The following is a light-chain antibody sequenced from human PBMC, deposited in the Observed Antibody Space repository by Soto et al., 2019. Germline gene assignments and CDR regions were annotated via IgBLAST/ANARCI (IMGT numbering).Light chain of an antibody. J-gene: IGKJ4*01. V-gene: IGKV3-11*01. CDR1: QSVSSY. Sequence: EILLIQSPATLSLSPGERATLSCRASQSVSSYLAWYQQKPGQAPRLLIYDASNRATGIPARFSGSGSGTDFTLTISSLEPEDFAVYYCQQRSNWPPLTFGGGTKVDIK. CDR2: DAS. CDR3: QQRSNWPPLT.